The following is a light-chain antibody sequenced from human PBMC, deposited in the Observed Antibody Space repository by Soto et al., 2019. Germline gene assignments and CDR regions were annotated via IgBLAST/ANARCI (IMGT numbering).Light chain of an antibody. CDR2: KXS. J-gene: IGKJ1*01. V-gene: IGKV1-5*03. CDR1: QTIRSW. Sequence: DIQFTPSPSTLSGSVXDRVSITCLASQTIRSWMVXXQQXXGXAPKXXXDKXSTLKRGGPSRLSGSGSETEFTPTISSLQPSDFANYYCQHYKSDSEAFGQVTKVDI. CDR3: QHYKSDSEA.